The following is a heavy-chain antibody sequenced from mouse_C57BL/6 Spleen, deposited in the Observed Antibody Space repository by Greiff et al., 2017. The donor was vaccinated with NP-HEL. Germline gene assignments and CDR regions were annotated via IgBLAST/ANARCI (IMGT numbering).Heavy chain of an antibody. Sequence: QVQLQQSGPELVKPGASVKISCKASGYTFTDYYINWVKQRPGQGLEWIGWIYPGSGNTKYNEKFKGKATLTVDKSSSTAYMQLSSLTSEDSAVYFCASGGGLGSSYVPAWFAYWGQGTLVTVSA. J-gene: IGHJ3*01. V-gene: IGHV1-84*01. D-gene: IGHD1-1*01. CDR1: GYTFTDYY. CDR2: IYPGSGNT. CDR3: ASGGGLGSSYVPAWFAY.